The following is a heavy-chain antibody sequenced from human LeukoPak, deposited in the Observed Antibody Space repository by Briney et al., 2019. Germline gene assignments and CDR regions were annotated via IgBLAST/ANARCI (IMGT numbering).Heavy chain of an antibody. CDR3: ARASNKYQLLPCDY. V-gene: IGHV3-9*01. D-gene: IGHD2-2*01. CDR1: GFSLDDYA. J-gene: IGHJ4*02. Sequence: GGSLRLSCAASGFSLDDYAMHWVRQVPGKGLEWVSGIGWTGGGRNYADSSYADSVKGRFTISRDNAKNSLYLQMNSLRPEDTALYFCARASNKYQLLPCDYWGQGILVTVSS. CDR2: IGWTGGGRNYADS.